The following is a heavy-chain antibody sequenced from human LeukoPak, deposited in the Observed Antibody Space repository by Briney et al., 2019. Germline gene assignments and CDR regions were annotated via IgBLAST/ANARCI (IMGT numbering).Heavy chain of an antibody. CDR1: GYSFTSHY. J-gene: IGHJ5*02. CDR2: INPSGSST. Sequence: ASVKVSCKASGYSFTSHYMHWVRQAPGQGLEWLGLINPSGSSTLYAQKFQGRVTMTRDMSTTTDYMEMSSLRSEDTAVYYCARDNSVGDIAWWFDPWGQGTLVTVSS. D-gene: IGHD3-16*02. V-gene: IGHV1-46*01. CDR3: ARDNSVGDIAWWFDP.